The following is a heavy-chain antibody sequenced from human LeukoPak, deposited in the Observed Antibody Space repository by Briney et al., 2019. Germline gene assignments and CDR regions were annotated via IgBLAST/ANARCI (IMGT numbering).Heavy chain of an antibody. CDR2: IKQDGSDK. CDR1: GFTFSSYY. D-gene: IGHD2-21*01. V-gene: IGHV3-7*01. J-gene: IGHJ6*02. Sequence: GGSLRLSCAASGFTFSSYYMSWVRQAPGRGLEWVANIKQDGSDKYYVDSVKGRFTISRDNSKNTLYLQMNSLRAEDTAVYYCARDRYSKARYGMDVWGQGTTVTVSS. CDR3: ARDRYSKARYGMDV.